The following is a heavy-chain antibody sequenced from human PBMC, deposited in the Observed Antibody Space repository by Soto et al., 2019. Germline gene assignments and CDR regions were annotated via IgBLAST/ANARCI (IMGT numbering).Heavy chain of an antibody. CDR3: AREIGTAMAYYYYYYMDV. V-gene: IGHV2-5*02. CDR2: IYWDDDK. CDR1: GFSLSTSGVG. D-gene: IGHD5-18*01. Sequence: QITLKESGPTLVKPTQTLTLTCTFSGFSLSTSGVGMGWIRQPPGKALEWLALIYWDDDKRYSPSLKSRLTITKDTSKNQVVLTMTNMDPVDTATYYCAREIGTAMAYYYYYYMDVWGKGTTVTVSS. J-gene: IGHJ6*03.